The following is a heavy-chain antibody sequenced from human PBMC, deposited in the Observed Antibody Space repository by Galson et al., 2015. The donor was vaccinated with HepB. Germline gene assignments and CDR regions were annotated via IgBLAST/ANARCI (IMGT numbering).Heavy chain of an antibody. V-gene: IGHV1-18*01. CDR1: GYTFTNYG. Sequence: SVKVSCKASGYTFTNYGVSWVRQAPGQGLEWMGWISAYNGNTNYVQKFQGRVTMTTDTSTSTAYMELRSLRSDDTAVYYCARDRSNHDYWGQGTLVTVSS. CDR2: ISAYNGNT. J-gene: IGHJ4*02. CDR3: ARDRSNHDY. D-gene: IGHD1-14*01.